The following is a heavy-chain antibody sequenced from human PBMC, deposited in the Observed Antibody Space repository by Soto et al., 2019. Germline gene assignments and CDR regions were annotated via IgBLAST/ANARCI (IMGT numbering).Heavy chain of an antibody. V-gene: IGHV4-39*01. J-gene: IGHJ5*02. CDR1: GGSISSSSYY. CDR3: ARRSRRIPEVIIHHFDP. D-gene: IGHD2-21*01. CDR2: VHYRGNT. Sequence: SETLSLTCTVSGGSISSSSYYWGWIRQPPGKGLEWIGSVHYRGNTYYKPSLNSRVTISEDRAKNQFSLELNAVTAADTAVYYCARRSRRIPEVIIHHFDPWGQGILVTVSS.